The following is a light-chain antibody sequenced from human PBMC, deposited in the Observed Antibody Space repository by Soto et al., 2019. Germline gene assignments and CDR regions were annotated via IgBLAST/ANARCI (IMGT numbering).Light chain of an antibody. CDR3: QQYGSSPTT. Sequence: EVVLTQSPGTLSLSPGERATLSCRASHSVTSNYLAWYQQTPGQAPRLLFFGASIRATGVPDRFSGSGSGADFTLTISRLEPEDSALYHCQQYGSSPTTFGQGTKVEIK. V-gene: IGKV3-20*01. CDR2: GAS. CDR1: HSVTSNY. J-gene: IGKJ1*01.